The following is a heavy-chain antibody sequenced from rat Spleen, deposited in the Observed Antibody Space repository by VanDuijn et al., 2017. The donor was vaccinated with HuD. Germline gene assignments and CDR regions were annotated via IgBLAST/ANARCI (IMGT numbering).Heavy chain of an antibody. CDR3: TRRGITNYFDY. Sequence: EVQLVESGGGLVQPGGSLNLSCAASGFTFVDYDMAWVRQTPTKGLEWIASINTGGDITYYRDSVKGRFTVSRDDAKNTQYLQMDSLRSEDTATYYCTRRGITNYFDYWGQGVMVTVSS. CDR2: INTGGDIT. CDR1: GFTFVDYD. D-gene: IGHD1-4*01. J-gene: IGHJ2*01. V-gene: IGHV5S13*01.